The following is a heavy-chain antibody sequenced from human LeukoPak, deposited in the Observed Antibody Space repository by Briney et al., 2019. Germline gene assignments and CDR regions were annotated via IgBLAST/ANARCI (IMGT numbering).Heavy chain of an antibody. J-gene: IGHJ3*02. V-gene: IGHV4-39*07. CDR2: IYYSGST. CDR1: GGSISSSSYY. Sequence: SETLSLTCTVSGGSISSSSYYWGWIRQPPGKGLEWIGSIYYSGSTYYNPSLKSRVTISVDTSKNQFSLKLSSVTAADTAVYYCARAEYYYDKAFDIWGQGTMVTVSS. CDR3: ARAEYYYDKAFDI. D-gene: IGHD3-22*01.